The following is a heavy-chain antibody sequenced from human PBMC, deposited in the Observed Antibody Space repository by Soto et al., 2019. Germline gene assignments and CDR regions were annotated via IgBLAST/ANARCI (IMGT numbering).Heavy chain of an antibody. J-gene: IGHJ3*02. D-gene: IGHD6-19*01. V-gene: IGHV5-51*01. CDR1: GYSFTSYW. CDR2: IYPGDSDT. Sequence: GESLKISCKGSGYSFTSYWIGWVRQMPGKGLEWMGIIYPGDSDTRYSPSFQGQVTISADKSISTAYLQWSSLKASDTAMYYCARVGTLAVAGTRDAFDIWGQGTMVTVSS. CDR3: ARVGTLAVAGTRDAFDI.